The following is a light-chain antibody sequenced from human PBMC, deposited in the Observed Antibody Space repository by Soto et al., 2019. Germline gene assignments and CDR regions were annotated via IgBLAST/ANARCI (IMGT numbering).Light chain of an antibody. J-gene: IGKJ2*01. CDR1: QSIINY. V-gene: IGKV1-39*01. CDR2: AAS. Sequence: DIQMTQSPSSLSASVGDRLTITCRASQSIINYLNWYQQKPGKAPKLLIYAASSLQSAVPSRFSGSGSGTDFTLSISSLQPEDFATYYCQQSYTIPYTYDQGTKLEIK. CDR3: QQSYTIPYT.